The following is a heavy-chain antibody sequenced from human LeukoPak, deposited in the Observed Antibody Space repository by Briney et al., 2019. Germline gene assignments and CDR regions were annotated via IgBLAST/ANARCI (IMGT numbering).Heavy chain of an antibody. D-gene: IGHD3-3*01. CDR3: AKDSGRYVLRFLEWSYYFDY. CDR1: GFTFSSYG. Sequence: GGSLRLSCAASGFTFSSYGMHWVRQAPGKGLEWVAFIRYDGSNKYYADSVKGRFTISRDNSKNTLYLQMNSLRAEDTAVYYCAKDSGRYVLRFLEWSYYFDYWGQGTLVTVSS. V-gene: IGHV3-30*02. CDR2: IRYDGSNK. J-gene: IGHJ4*02.